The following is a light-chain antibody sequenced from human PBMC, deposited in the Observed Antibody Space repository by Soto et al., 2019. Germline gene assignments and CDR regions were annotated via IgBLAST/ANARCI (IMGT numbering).Light chain of an antibody. CDR3: QQYNSWPPSYT. CDR2: GAS. J-gene: IGKJ2*01. CDR1: HSVTTY. Sequence: EIVMTQSPATLSVSLGDRATLSCRASHSVTTYLAWYQQKPGQAPRLLIYGASHRATGIPARFSGSGSETDFTLTISSLQSEDFAFYYCQQYNSWPPSYTFGQGTKLEIK. V-gene: IGKV3-15*01.